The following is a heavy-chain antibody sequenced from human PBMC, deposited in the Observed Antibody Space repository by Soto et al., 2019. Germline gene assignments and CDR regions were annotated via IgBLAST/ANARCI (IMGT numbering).Heavy chain of an antibody. V-gene: IGHV3-64*01. D-gene: IGHD5-12*01. CDR2: ISSNGGST. CDR1: GFTFSSYA. CDR3: ARGSGYDSPDYYYGMDV. Sequence: GGSLRLSCAASGFTFSSYAMHWVRQAPGKGLEYVSAISSNGGSTYYANSVKGRFTISRDNSKNTLYLQMNSLRAEDTAVYYCARGSGYDSPDYYYGMDVWAKGPRSPS. J-gene: IGHJ6*02.